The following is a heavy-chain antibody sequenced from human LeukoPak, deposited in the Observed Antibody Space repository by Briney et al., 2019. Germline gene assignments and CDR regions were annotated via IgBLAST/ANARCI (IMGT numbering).Heavy chain of an antibody. J-gene: IGHJ6*03. Sequence: GGSLRLSCAASGFTFSTYSMSWVRQAPGKGLEWVAIIDQDGSEKYYVDSVKGRFTISRDNAKNSLYLQMNSLRAEDTAVYYCARVFSGYDFYYYYYMDVWGKGTTVTVSS. CDR3: ARVFSGYDFYYYYYMDV. V-gene: IGHV3-7*01. D-gene: IGHD5-12*01. CDR1: GFTFSTYS. CDR2: IDQDGSEK.